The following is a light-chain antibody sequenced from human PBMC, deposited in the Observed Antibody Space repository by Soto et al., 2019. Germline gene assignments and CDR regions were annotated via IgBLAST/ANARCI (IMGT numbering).Light chain of an antibody. V-gene: IGLV2-8*01. Sequence: QSVLTQPPSAPGSPGQSVTISCTGTSSDVGGYNYVSWYQHHPGKAPKLIIYEVYKRPSGVPDRFSGSKSGNTAALTVSGLQAEHEADYYCSSYAGTNSYVFGTGTKVTVL. CDR3: SSYAGTNSYV. CDR1: SSDVGGYNY. J-gene: IGLJ1*01. CDR2: EVY.